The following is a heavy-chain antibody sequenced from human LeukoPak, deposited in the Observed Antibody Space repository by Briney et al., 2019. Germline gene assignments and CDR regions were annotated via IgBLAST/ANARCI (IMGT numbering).Heavy chain of an antibody. J-gene: IGHJ3*02. CDR3: AREQRAVAGRNPDAFDI. CDR1: GFTFSSYS. V-gene: IGHV3-21*01. D-gene: IGHD6-19*01. CDR2: ISSSSSYI. Sequence: PGGSLRLSCAASGFTFSSYSMNWVRQAPGKGLEWVSSISSSSSYIYYADSVKGRFTISRDNAKNSLYLQMNSLRAEDTAVYYCAREQRAVAGRNPDAFDIWGQGTMVTVSS.